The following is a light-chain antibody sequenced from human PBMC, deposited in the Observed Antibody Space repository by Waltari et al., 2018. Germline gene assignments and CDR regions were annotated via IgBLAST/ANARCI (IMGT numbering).Light chain of an antibody. CDR1: EIVTADY. Sequence: EILLTQSPGTLSMSPGGTATLSCRASEIVTADYLAWYQQRPGQPPRRLIFDVSRRATCVADRFSGSGSGTDFCLTICRLEPEDFAVYYCQQYGGLPWTFGQGTKVDIK. CDR3: QQYGGLPWT. V-gene: IGKV3-20*01. J-gene: IGKJ1*01. CDR2: DVS.